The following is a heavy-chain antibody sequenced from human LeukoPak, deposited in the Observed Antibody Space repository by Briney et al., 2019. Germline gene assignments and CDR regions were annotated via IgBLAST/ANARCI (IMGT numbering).Heavy chain of an antibody. CDR3: ARGGDYLDY. Sequence: SVKVSCKASGYTFTSYDTNWVRQATGQGLEWMGRIIPILGIANYAQKFQGRVTITADKSTSTAYMELSSLRSEDTAVYYCARGGDYLDYWGQGTLVTVSS. CDR1: GYTFTSYD. J-gene: IGHJ4*02. V-gene: IGHV1-69*04. CDR2: IIPILGIA.